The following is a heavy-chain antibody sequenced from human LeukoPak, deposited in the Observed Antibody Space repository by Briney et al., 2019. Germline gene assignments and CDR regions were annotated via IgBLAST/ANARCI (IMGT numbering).Heavy chain of an antibody. CDR2: ISGSGGST. V-gene: IGHV3-23*01. CDR3: ARGYGDYVPFDY. J-gene: IGHJ4*02. D-gene: IGHD4-17*01. Sequence: PGGSLRLSCAASGFTFSSYAMSWVRQAPGKGLEWVSAISGSGGSTYYADSVKGRFTISRDNSKNALYLQMNSLRAEDTAVYYCARGYGDYVPFDYWGQGTLVNVSS. CDR1: GFTFSSYA.